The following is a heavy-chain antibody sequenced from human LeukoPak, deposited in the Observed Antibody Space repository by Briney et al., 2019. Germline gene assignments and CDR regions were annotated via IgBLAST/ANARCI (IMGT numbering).Heavy chain of an antibody. CDR3: ARDPPHSV. V-gene: IGHV4-34*01. CDR1: GGSFSGYY. CDR2: INHSGST. J-gene: IGHJ6*04. Sequence: SETLSLTCAVYGGSFSGYYWSWIRQPPGKGLEWIGEINHSGSTNYNPSLKSRVTISVDTSKNQFSLKLSSVTAADTAVYYCARDPPHSVWGKGTTVTVSS.